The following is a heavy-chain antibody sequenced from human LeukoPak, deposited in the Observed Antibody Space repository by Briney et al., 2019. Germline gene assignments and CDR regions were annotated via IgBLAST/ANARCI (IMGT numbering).Heavy chain of an antibody. CDR1: GGSISSSSYY. Sequence: SKTLSLTCTVSGGSISSSSYYWGWIRQPPGKGLEWIGSIYYSGSTYYNPSLKSRVTISVDTSKNQFSLKLSSVTAADTAVYYCARSYASYYYYMDVWGKGTTVTVSS. J-gene: IGHJ6*03. D-gene: IGHD3-16*01. V-gene: IGHV4-39*07. CDR3: ARSYASYYYYMDV. CDR2: IYYSGST.